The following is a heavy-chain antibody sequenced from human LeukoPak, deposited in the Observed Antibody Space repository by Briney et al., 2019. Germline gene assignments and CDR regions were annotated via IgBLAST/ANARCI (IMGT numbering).Heavy chain of an antibody. V-gene: IGHV3-23*01. CDR1: GFTFSSYA. J-gene: IGHJ4*02. Sequence: GGSLRLSCVASGFTFSSYAMSWVRQAPGKGLEWVSAISGSGSSTYYADSVKGRFTISRDNSKNTLYLQMNSLRAEDTAVYYCAKRDYSNYDLDYWGQGTLVTVSS. D-gene: IGHD4-11*01. CDR2: ISGSGSST. CDR3: AKRDYSNYDLDY.